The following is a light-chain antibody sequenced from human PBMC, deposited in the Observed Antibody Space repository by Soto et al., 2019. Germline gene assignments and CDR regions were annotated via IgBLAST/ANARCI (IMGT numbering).Light chain of an antibody. V-gene: IGLV2-23*01. J-gene: IGLJ1*01. CDR3: GSSAHESNYV. Sequence: QSALAQPASVSGSRGQWITISCTGTSSDVGAYNSVSWYQQHPHKAPQVIIYKGTQRPSGVSNRFSGSTSGNAASLTISDLQADYEAHYFCGSSAHESNYVFGSGTKVTV. CDR1: SSDVGAYNS. CDR2: KGT.